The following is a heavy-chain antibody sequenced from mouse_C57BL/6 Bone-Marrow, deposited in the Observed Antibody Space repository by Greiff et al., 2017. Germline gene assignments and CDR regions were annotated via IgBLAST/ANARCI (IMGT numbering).Heavy chain of an antibody. Sequence: VQLQQSGAELARPGASVKLSCKASGYTFTSYGISWVKQRTGQGLEWIGEIYPRSGNTYYNEKFKGKATLTADKSSSTAYMELRSLTSEDSAVYFCARPYYYGSSYDLDYWGQGTTLTVSS. J-gene: IGHJ2*01. V-gene: IGHV1-81*01. CDR2: IYPRSGNT. CDR1: GYTFTSYG. CDR3: ARPYYYGSSYDLDY. D-gene: IGHD1-1*01.